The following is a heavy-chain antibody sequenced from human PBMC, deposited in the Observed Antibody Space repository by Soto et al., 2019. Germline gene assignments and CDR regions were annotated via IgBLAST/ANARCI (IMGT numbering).Heavy chain of an antibody. CDR2: IYYSGST. D-gene: IGHD2-15*01. CDR3: ARVYCSGGSCYSGGLDV. Sequence: SVTMSVTCTVAGGSISSYCWSWIRKPPGKGLEWIGYIYYSGSTNYNPSLKSRVTISVDTSKNQFSLKLSSVTAADTAVYYCARVYCSGGSCYSGGLDVWGQGTTVTVSS. CDR1: GGSISSYC. J-gene: IGHJ6*02. V-gene: IGHV4-59*01.